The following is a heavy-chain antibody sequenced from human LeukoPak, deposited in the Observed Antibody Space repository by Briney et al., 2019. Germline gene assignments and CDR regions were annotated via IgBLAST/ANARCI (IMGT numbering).Heavy chain of an antibody. V-gene: IGHV3-23*01. D-gene: IGHD3-3*01. CDR2: ISGSGGST. CDR1: GFTFSSYA. Sequence: GGSLRLSCAASGFTFSSYAMSWVRQAPGKGLDWVSAISGSGGSTYYADSVKGRFTISRDNSKSTLYLQMNSLRAEDTALYYCAREGDFWSGRPFSPDYWGQGTLVSVSS. J-gene: IGHJ4*02. CDR3: AREGDFWSGRPFSPDY.